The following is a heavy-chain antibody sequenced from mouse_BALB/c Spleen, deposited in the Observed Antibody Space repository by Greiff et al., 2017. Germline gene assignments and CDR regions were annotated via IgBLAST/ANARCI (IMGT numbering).Heavy chain of an antibody. CDR1: GYSITSGYY. CDR3: ARFNYYGSSHWYFDV. J-gene: IGHJ1*01. D-gene: IGHD1-1*01. Sequence: EVKLQESGPGLVKPSQSLSLTCSVTGYSITSGYYWNWIRQFPGNKLEWMGYISYDGSNNYNPSLKNRISITRDTSKNQFFLKLNSVTTEDTATYYCARFNYYGSSHWYFDVWGAGTTVTVSS. V-gene: IGHV3-6*02. CDR2: ISYDGSN.